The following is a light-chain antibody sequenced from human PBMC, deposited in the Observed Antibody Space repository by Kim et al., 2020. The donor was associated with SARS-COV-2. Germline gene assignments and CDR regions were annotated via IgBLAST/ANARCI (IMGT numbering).Light chain of an antibody. CDR1: KVGNKY. CDR3: QTWDSSTVV. V-gene: IGLV3-1*01. J-gene: IGLJ3*02. Sequence: SYELTQPPSVSVSPGQTATITCSGDKVGNKYVCWYQQKPGQSPVLILYQDKKRPSGIPERFSGSNSGNTATLTISGTQAMDEADYYCQTWDSSTVVFGGG. CDR2: QDK.